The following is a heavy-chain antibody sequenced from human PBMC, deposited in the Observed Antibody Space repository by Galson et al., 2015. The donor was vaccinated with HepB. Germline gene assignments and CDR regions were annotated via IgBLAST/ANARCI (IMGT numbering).Heavy chain of an antibody. J-gene: IGHJ2*01. CDR1: GFTFSSCN. D-gene: IGHD6-13*01. CDR3: AREGSTWYKSPYDWYFDL. Sequence: SLRLSCAASGFTFSSCNMNWVRQAPGKGLEWVSSITTSSSYIYYADSMKGRFTISRDNAKNSLYLQMSSLRAEDTAVYYCAREGSTWYKSPYDWYFDLWGRGTLVTVSS. CDR2: ITTSSSYI. V-gene: IGHV3-21*01.